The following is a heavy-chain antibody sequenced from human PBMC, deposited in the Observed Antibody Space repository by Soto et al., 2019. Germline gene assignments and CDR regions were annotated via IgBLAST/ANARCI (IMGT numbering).Heavy chain of an antibody. CDR3: ARDSRIAVADGDDAFDI. J-gene: IGHJ3*02. D-gene: IGHD6-19*01. V-gene: IGHV3-48*03. CDR1: GFTFSSYE. CDR2: ISSSGSTI. Sequence: GSLRLSCAASGFTFSSYEMNWVRQAPGKGLEWVSYISSSGSTIYYADSVKGRFTISRDNAKNSLYLQMNSLRAEDTAVYYCARDSRIAVADGDDAFDIWGQGTMVTVSS.